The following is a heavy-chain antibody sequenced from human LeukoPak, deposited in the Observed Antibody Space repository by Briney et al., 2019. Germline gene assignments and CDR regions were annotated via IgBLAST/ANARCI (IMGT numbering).Heavy chain of an antibody. V-gene: IGHV4-4*02. CDR1: GGSISSGNW. CDR3: AREGVWAPSRSAIDY. CDR2: IYHDGST. J-gene: IGHJ4*02. Sequence: SETLSLTCAVSGGSISSGNWWSWVRQPPGKGLEWIGEIYHDGSTNYNPSLKSRVTISLDKSKNQFSLKLSSVTAADTAVYYCAREGVWAPSRSAIDYWGQGTLVTVSS. D-gene: IGHD3-16*01.